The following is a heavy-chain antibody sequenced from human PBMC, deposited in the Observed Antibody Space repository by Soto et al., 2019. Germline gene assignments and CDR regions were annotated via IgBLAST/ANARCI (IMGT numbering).Heavy chain of an antibody. Sequence: PGGSLRLSCAASGFTFSNAWMSWVRQAPGKGLEWVGRIKSKTDGGTTDYAAPVKGRFTISRDDSKNTLYLQMNSLKTEDTAVYYCTTENWNGYGMDVWGQGTTVTVSS. J-gene: IGHJ6*02. V-gene: IGHV3-15*01. D-gene: IGHD1-1*01. CDR1: GFTFSNAW. CDR3: TTENWNGYGMDV. CDR2: IKSKTDGGTT.